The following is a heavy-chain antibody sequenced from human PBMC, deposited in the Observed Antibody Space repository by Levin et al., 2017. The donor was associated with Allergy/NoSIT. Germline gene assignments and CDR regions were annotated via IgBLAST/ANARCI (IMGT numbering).Heavy chain of an antibody. D-gene: IGHD3-22*01. V-gene: IGHV4-61*01. CDR1: GGSVSSGSYY. J-gene: IGHJ4*02. Sequence: SETLSLTCTVSGGSVSSGSYYWSWIRQPPGKGLEWIGYIYYSGSTNYNPSLKSRVTISVDTSKNQFSLKLSSVTAADTAVYYCAREADYYDTDYFDYWGQGTLVTVSS. CDR3: AREADYYDTDYFDY. CDR2: IYYSGST.